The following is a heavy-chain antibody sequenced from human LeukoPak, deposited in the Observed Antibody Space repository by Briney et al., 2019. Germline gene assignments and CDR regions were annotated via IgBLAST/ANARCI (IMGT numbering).Heavy chain of an antibody. CDR2: IYYSGST. CDR3: AVSSYDDYGGMGLDY. D-gene: IGHD4-23*01. V-gene: IGHV4-59*01. CDR1: GGSISSYY. J-gene: IGHJ4*02. Sequence: KTSETLSLTCTVSGGSISSYYWSWIRQPPGKGLEWIGYIYYSGSTNYNPSLKSQVTISVDTSKNQFSLKLSSVTAADTAVYYCAVSSYDDYGGMGLDYWGQGTLVTVSS.